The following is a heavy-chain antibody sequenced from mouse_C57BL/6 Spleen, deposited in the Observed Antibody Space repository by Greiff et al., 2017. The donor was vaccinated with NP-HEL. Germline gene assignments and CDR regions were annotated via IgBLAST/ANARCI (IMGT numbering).Heavy chain of an antibody. D-gene: IGHD2-3*01. J-gene: IGHJ3*01. CDR1: GFNIKNTY. CDR2: IDPANGNT. CDR3: AKKGGYDGYSAWFAY. V-gene: IGHV14-3*01. Sequence: EVQLQQSVAELVRPGASVKLSCTASGFNIKNTYMHWVKQRPEQGLEWIGRIDPANGNTKYAPKFQGKATITADTSSNTAYLQLSSLTSEDTAIYYCAKKGGYDGYSAWFAYWGQGTLVTVSA.